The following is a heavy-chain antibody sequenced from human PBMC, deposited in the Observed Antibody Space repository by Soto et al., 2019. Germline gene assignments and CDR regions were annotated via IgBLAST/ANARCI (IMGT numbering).Heavy chain of an antibody. CDR3: ARSSSGGCYYYYGMDV. CDR1: GYSFTSYW. J-gene: IGHJ6*02. Sequence: GESLKISCKGSGYSFTSYWIGWVRQMPGKGLEWMGIIYPGDSDTRYSPSFQGQVTISADKSISTAYLQWSSLKASDTAMYYCARSSSGGCYYYYGMDVWGQGTTVTVSS. V-gene: IGHV5-51*01. CDR2: IYPGDSDT. D-gene: IGHD1-26*01.